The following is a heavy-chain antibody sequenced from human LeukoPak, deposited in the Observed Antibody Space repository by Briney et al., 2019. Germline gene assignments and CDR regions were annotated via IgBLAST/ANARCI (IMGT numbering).Heavy chain of an antibody. CDR1: GFTVSSNS. Sequence: GGSLRLSCTVSGFTVSSNSMSWVRQAPGKGLEWVSFIYSGGSTHYSDSVKGRFTISRDNSKNTLYLQMNSLRAEDTAVYYCARLVVVTATPNYFDYWGQGTLVTVSS. CDR2: IYSGGST. D-gene: IGHD2-21*02. J-gene: IGHJ4*02. CDR3: ARLVVVTATPNYFDY. V-gene: IGHV3-53*01.